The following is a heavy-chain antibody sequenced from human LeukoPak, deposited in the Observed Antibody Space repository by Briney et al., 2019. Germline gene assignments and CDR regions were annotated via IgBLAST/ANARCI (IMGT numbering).Heavy chain of an antibody. V-gene: IGHV3-15*01. Sequence: SGGSLRLSCAASGFTFTNAWMNWVRQAPGRGLEWVGRIKSKTDGGTTDYAAPVKGRFTISRDDSKHTVYLLMNNLKTDDTAVYYCSTMFYDYWSGYYVADYWGQGTLVTVSS. D-gene: IGHD3-3*01. J-gene: IGHJ4*02. CDR2: IKSKTDGGTT. CDR1: GFTFTNAW. CDR3: STMFYDYWSGYYVADY.